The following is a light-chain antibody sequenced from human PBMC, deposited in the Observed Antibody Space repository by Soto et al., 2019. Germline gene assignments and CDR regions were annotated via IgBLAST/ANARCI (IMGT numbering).Light chain of an antibody. J-gene: IGLJ1*01. V-gene: IGLV2-11*01. Sequence: QSVLTQPRSVSGSPGQSVTISCTGTSSDVGGYNYVSWYQQHPGKAPKLMIYDVSKRPSGVPDRFSGFKSGNTASLTISGLQAEDEAVYSCCSQAGTYIYVFGPGTKVTV. CDR3: CSQAGTYIYV. CDR2: DVS. CDR1: SSDVGGYNY.